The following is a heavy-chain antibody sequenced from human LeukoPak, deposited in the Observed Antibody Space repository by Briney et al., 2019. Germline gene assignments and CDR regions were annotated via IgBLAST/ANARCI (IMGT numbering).Heavy chain of an antibody. CDR3: AKSLYCGGDCS. V-gene: IGHV4-34*01. Sequence: SETLSLTCAVYGGSFSGYYWSWIRQPPGKGLEWIGEINHSGSTNYNPSLESRVTISVDTSKNQFSLRLTSVTAADTAVYYCAKSLYCGGDCSWGQGTLVTVSS. D-gene: IGHD2-21*02. J-gene: IGHJ5*02. CDR1: GGSFSGYY. CDR2: INHSGST.